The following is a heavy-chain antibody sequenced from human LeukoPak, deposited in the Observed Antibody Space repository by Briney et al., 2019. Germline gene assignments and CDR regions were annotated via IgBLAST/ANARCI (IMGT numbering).Heavy chain of an antibody. D-gene: IGHD6-19*01. J-gene: IGHJ4*02. CDR2: INHSGST. V-gene: IGHV4-34*01. Sequence: SETLSLTCAVYGGSFSGYYWSWIRQPPGKGLEWIGEINHSGSTNYNPSLKSRVTISVDTSKNQFSLELSSVTAADTAVYYCARGPAGYSSGWFDYWGQGTLVTVSS. CDR1: GGSFSGYY. CDR3: ARGPAGYSSGWFDY.